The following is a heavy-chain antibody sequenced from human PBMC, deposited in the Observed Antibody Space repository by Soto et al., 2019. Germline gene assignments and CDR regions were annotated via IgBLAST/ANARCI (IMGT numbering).Heavy chain of an antibody. CDR1: GVTFSRDG. D-gene: IGHD5-12*01. Sequence: QVHLVESGGGVVQPGRSLRLSCAASGVTFSRDGMNWGRQAPGKGLEWVAGIGHDGSAEYYADSVKGRLTISRDNAKNTRHVQMNNLRVEDTAVYYCARDRVSYSGYGDGFDIWGQGTMVTVSS. CDR3: ARDRVSYSGYGDGFDI. CDR2: IGHDGSAE. J-gene: IGHJ3*02. V-gene: IGHV3-33*01.